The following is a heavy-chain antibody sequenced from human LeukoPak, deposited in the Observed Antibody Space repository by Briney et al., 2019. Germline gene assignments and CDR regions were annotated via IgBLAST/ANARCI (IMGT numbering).Heavy chain of an antibody. V-gene: IGHV3-33*01. D-gene: IGHD3-22*01. J-gene: IGHJ6*02. Sequence: PGRSLRLSCAASGFTFSSYGMHWVRQAPGKGLEGVAVIWYDGSNKYYADSVKGRFTIARDNSKNTLYLQMNSLRAEDTAVYYCARDTGRPGYYYYYYYGMDVWGQGTTVTVSS. CDR2: IWYDGSNK. CDR3: ARDTGRPGYYYYYYYGMDV. CDR1: GFTFSSYG.